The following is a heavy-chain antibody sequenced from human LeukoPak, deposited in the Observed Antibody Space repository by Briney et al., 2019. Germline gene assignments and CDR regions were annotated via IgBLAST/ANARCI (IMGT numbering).Heavy chain of an antibody. J-gene: IGHJ5*02. V-gene: IGHV3-72*01. CDR2: TRNKANSYTT. CDR1: GFILSDHY. Sequence: PGGSLTLSCAASGFILSDHYIDWVRQAPGKGREGGGRTRNKANSYTTEYAASVKGRFTISRDDPKNLLYLQMNSLKSEDTAVYYCGRSGRYRPSDLWGQGTLVTVSS. CDR3: GRSGRYRPSDL. D-gene: IGHD1-26*01.